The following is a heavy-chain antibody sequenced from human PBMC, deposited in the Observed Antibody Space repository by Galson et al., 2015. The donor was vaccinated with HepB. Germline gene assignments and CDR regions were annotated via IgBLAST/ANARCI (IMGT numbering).Heavy chain of an antibody. CDR3: AQRGDSSSWFRDFQP. V-gene: IGHV3-23*01. Sequence: SLRLSCAASGFAFSTYAMSWVRQAPGKGLEWVSAISNSGGSTFYADSVRGRFTISRDNSKNTLYLQMNSLRVEDTAVYYCAQRGDSSSWFRDFQPWGQGTLVTVSS. J-gene: IGHJ1*01. CDR2: ISNSGGST. D-gene: IGHD6-13*01. CDR1: GFAFSTYA.